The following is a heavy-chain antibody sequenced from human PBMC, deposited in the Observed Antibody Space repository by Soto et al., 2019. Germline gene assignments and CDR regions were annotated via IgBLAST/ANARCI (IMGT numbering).Heavy chain of an antibody. CDR3: ARESRPNEGLFPYYYYYYGMDV. D-gene: IGHD3-3*01. V-gene: IGHV1-8*01. J-gene: IGHJ6*02. Sequence: ASVKVSCKASGYTFTSYDINWVRQATGQGLELMGWMNPNSGNTGYAQKFQGRVTMTRNTSISTAYMELSSLRSEDTAVYYCARESRPNEGLFPYYYYYYGMDVWGQGTTVTVYS. CDR2: MNPNSGNT. CDR1: GYTFTSYD.